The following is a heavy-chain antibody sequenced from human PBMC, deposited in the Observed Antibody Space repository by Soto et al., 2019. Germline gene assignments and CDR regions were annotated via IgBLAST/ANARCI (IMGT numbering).Heavy chain of an antibody. CDR1: GFTVSSNY. CDR2: IYSGGST. J-gene: IGHJ6*02. D-gene: IGHD2-15*01. Sequence: GGSLRLSCAASGFTVSSNYMSWVRQAPGKGLEWVSVIYSGGSTYYADSVKGRLPISEDNSKNTLYLQMNSLRAEDTAVYYCARDLTCSGGSCYDYYYYGMDVWGQGTTVTVSS. CDR3: ARDLTCSGGSCYDYYYYGMDV. V-gene: IGHV3-53*01.